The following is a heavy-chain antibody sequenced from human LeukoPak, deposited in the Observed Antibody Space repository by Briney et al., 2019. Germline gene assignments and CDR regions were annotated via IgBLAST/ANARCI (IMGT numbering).Heavy chain of an antibody. Sequence: GGSLRLFCAASGFTFSSYWMSWVRQAPGKGLEWVANIKQDGSEKYYVDSVKGRFTISRDNAKNSLYLQMNSLRAEDTAVYYCARVPGGFSYGYDFDCWGQGTLVTVSS. V-gene: IGHV3-7*05. D-gene: IGHD5-18*01. CDR2: IKQDGSEK. CDR3: ARVPGGFSYGYDFDC. CDR1: GFTFSSYW. J-gene: IGHJ4*02.